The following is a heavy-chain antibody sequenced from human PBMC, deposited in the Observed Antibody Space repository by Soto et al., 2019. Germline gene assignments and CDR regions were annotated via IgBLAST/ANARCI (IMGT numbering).Heavy chain of an antibody. D-gene: IGHD3-22*01. CDR2: ISPNSGNT. CDR1: GYTFTRNG. V-gene: IGHV1-18*01. Sequence: QVHLVQSGAEVKKPGASVNVSCKTSGYTFTRNGISWVRQAPGQGLEWMGWISPNSGNTKYAQKLQGRVIMTTDTSTSTAYMELRSLRSDDTVAYYCVKDRDSNSWPSRDVWGPGTTVTVSS. CDR3: VKDRDSNSWPSRDV. J-gene: IGHJ6*02.